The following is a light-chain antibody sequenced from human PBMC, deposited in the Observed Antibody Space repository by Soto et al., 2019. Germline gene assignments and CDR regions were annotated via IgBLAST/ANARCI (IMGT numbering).Light chain of an antibody. CDR2: DVS. Sequence: QSALTQPASVSGSPGQSIIISCTGTSSNVGNFNVVSWYQQHPGKAPKVIIYDVSERPSGVSNRFSGSKSGNTASLTISGLQAEDEADYYCCSYAGSGTNVFGTGTKLTVL. CDR3: CSYAGSGTNV. J-gene: IGLJ1*01. V-gene: IGLV2-23*02. CDR1: SSNVGNFNV.